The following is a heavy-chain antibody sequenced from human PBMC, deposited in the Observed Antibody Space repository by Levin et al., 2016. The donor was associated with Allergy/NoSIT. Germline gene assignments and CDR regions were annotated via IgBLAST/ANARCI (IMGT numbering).Heavy chain of an antibody. CDR2: INPNSGGT. J-gene: IGHJ4*02. D-gene: IGHD5-18*01. V-gene: IGHV1-2*02. CDR3: AKTTAILWD. Sequence: WVRQAPGQGLEWMGWINPNSGGTNYAQKFQGRVTMTRDTSISTAYMELNRLTSDDTAVYYCAKTTAILWDWGQGTLVTVSS.